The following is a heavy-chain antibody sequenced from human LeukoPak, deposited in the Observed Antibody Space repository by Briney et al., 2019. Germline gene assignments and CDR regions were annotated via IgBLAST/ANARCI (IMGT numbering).Heavy chain of an antibody. CDR2: INAGNGNT. CDR3: AARGYYGSGSFWFDP. V-gene: IGHV1-3*01. D-gene: IGHD3-10*01. J-gene: IGHJ5*02. CDR1: GYTFTSYA. Sequence: ASVKVSCKASGYTFTSYAMHWVRQGPGERGERMGWINAGNGNTKYSHTFQGIVTITRDTSASTAYMELRSLRSEDTAVYYCAARGYYGSGSFWFDPWGQGTLVTVSS.